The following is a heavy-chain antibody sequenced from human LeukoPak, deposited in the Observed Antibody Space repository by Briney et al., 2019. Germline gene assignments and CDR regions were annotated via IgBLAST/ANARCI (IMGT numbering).Heavy chain of an antibody. V-gene: IGHV4-59*01. CDR2: IYYSGST. J-gene: IGHJ6*03. CDR1: GGSISSYY. D-gene: IGHD3-10*01. Sequence: SETLSLTCTVSGGSISSYYWSWLRQPPGKGLEWIGYIYYSGSTNYNPSLKSRVTISVDTSKNQFSLKLSSVTAADTAVYYCARDYYGSGSWFMDVWGKGTTVTISS. CDR3: ARDYYGSGSWFMDV.